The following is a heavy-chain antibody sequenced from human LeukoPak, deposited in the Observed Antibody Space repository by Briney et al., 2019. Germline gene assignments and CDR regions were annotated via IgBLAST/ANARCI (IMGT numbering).Heavy chain of an antibody. CDR2: INSDGSS. V-gene: IGHV3-74*01. CDR1: GFTFSNYW. CDR3: GLGYCSGGSCYHIDY. J-gene: IGHJ4*02. D-gene: IGHD2-15*01. Sequence: PGGSLRLSCAASGFTFSNYWMHWVRQAPGKGLVWVSRINSDGSSSYADSVKGRFTISRDNAKKTVLLQMNSLRAEDTAVYYCGLGYCSGGSCYHIDYWGQGTLVTVSS.